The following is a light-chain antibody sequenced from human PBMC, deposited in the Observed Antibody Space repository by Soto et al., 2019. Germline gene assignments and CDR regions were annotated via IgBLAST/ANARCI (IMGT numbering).Light chain of an antibody. V-gene: IGKV3-20*01. Sequence: EVVLTQSPGTLSLSPGERATLSCRASQSVSRRYLAWYQQKPGQAPRLLIFGPSSRATGIPDRFSGSGSGTDLTLTISSLEPEDFAVYYCLQYYTSPPSYTFVQGTKLEIK. J-gene: IGKJ2*01. CDR2: GPS. CDR3: LQYYTSPPSYT. CDR1: QSVSRRY.